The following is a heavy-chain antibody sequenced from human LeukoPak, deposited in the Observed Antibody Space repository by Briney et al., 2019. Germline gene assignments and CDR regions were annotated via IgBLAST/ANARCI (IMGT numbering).Heavy chain of an antibody. CDR2: IWYDGSNK. J-gene: IGHJ6*03. Sequence: GRSLRLSCAASGFTFSSYAMHWVRQAPGKGLEWVAVIWYDGSNKYYADSVKGRFTISRDNSKNTLYLQMNSLRAEDTAVYYCAREVRGYDFWSGYSDYYYYYYMDVWGKGTTVTVSS. CDR3: AREVRGYDFWSGYSDYYYYYYMDV. D-gene: IGHD3-3*01. V-gene: IGHV3-33*08. CDR1: GFTFSSYA.